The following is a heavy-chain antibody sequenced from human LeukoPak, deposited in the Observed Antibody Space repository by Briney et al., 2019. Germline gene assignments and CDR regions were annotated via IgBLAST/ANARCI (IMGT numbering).Heavy chain of an antibody. J-gene: IGHJ5*02. V-gene: IGHV4-59*12. Sequence: PSETLSLTCTVSGGSISSYYWSWIRQPPGKGLEWIGYIYHSGSTYYNPSLKSRVTISVDRSKNQFSLKLSSVTAADTAVYYCARGKGWFDPWGQGTLVTVSS. CDR1: GGSISSYY. CDR2: IYHSGST. CDR3: ARGKGWFDP.